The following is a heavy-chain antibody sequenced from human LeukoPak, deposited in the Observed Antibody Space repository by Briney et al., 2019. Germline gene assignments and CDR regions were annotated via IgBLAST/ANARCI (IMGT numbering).Heavy chain of an antibody. Sequence: SETLSLTCTVSGGSISSGSYYWSWIRQPPGKGLEWIGYIYYSGSTNYDPSLKSRVTISVDTSKNQFSLKLSSVAAADTAVYYCAGEDGSGSYRYFDYWGQGTLVTVSS. CDR2: IYYSGST. J-gene: IGHJ4*02. CDR1: GGSISSGSYY. CDR3: AGEDGSGSYRYFDY. D-gene: IGHD3-10*01. V-gene: IGHV4-61*01.